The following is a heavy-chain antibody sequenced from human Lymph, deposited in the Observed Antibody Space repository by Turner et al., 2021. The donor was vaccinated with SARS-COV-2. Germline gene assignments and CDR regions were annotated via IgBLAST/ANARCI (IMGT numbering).Heavy chain of an antibody. D-gene: IGHD1-26*01. Sequence: EVQLVESVGDVVQPGGSLRLSCAASGFTFSTYWMSWVRQAPGKGLEWVANIKQYGSEKYYVDSVKGRFTISRDNAKNSLYLQMNSLRAEDTAVYYCARLSMGDWHFDLWGRGTLVTVSS. CDR2: IKQYGSEK. V-gene: IGHV3-7*01. J-gene: IGHJ2*01. CDR3: ARLSMGDWHFDL. CDR1: GFTFSTYW.